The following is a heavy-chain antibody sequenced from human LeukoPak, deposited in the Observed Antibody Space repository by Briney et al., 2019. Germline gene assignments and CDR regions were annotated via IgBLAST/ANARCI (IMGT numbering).Heavy chain of an antibody. V-gene: IGHV3-74*01. J-gene: IGHJ4*02. CDR2: MNQDGSDT. CDR1: GFTLSSDW. CDR3: ATVFGY. Sequence: GGSLTLSCAVSGFTLSSDWMHWVRQAPGKGLEWVSHMNQDGSDTSYADSVKGRFTISRDNAKNTVYLQMNSLRAEDSAVYYCATVFGYWGQGTLVTVSS.